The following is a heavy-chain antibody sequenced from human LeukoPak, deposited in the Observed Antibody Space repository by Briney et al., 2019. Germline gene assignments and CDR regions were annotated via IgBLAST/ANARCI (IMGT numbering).Heavy chain of an antibody. Sequence: GGSLRLSCAVSGFTFSSYAMSWVRPAPGRGREWVSSIIGSGGSTYYADSVKGRFTSSRDNSKNTLYLQMNSLRAEDTAVYYCAKDGLGATNGPCGYFDYGGQGTLVTVSS. CDR2: IIGSGGST. CDR3: AKDGLGATNGPCGYFDY. D-gene: IGHD1-14*01. CDR1: GFTFSSYA. J-gene: IGHJ4*02. V-gene: IGHV3-23*01.